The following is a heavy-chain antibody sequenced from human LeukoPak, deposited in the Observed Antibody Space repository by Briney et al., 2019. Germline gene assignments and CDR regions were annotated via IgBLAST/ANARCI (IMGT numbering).Heavy chain of an antibody. J-gene: IGHJ6*03. CDR3: ARDIVVVPAATPYYYMDV. Sequence: SVKVSCKASGGTFSSYAISWVRQAPGQGLEWMGGIIPIFGTVNYAQKFQGRVTITADESTSTAYMELSSLRSEDTAVYYCARDIVVVPAATPYYYMDVWGKGTTVTVSS. CDR1: GGTFSSYA. CDR2: IIPIFGTV. V-gene: IGHV1-69*01. D-gene: IGHD2-2*01.